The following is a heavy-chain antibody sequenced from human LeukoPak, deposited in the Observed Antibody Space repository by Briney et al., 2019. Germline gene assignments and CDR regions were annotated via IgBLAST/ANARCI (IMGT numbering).Heavy chain of an antibody. Sequence: PAGSLRLSCAASGFTFSSYWMSWVRQAPGKGLEWVANLKQDGSEKYYVDSVKGRFTISRDNAKNSLYLQMNSLRAEDTAVYYCARDGIGMARAFDIWGQGTMVTVSS. J-gene: IGHJ3*02. CDR3: ARDGIGMARAFDI. D-gene: IGHD2-21*01. V-gene: IGHV3-7*01. CDR1: GFTFSSYW. CDR2: LKQDGSEK.